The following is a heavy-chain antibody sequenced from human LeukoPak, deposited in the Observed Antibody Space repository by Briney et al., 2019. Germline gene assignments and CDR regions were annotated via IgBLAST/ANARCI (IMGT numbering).Heavy chain of an antibody. CDR2: IYYSGST. CDR3: ARDSIRITMVRGVVRAFDY. D-gene: IGHD3-10*01. CDR1: GGSISSSSYY. J-gene: IGHJ4*02. Sequence: SETLSLTCTVSGGSISSSSYYWGWIRQPPGKGLEWIGSIYYSGSTYYNPSLKSRVTISVDTSKNQFSLKLSSVTAADTAVYYCARDSIRITMVRGVVRAFDYWGQGTLVTVSS. V-gene: IGHV4-39*07.